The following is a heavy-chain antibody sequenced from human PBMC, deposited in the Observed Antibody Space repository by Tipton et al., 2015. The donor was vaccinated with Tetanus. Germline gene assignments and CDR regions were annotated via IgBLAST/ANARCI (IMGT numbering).Heavy chain of an antibody. V-gene: IGHV1-3*01. CDR2: INAGNGNT. Sequence: QLVQSGAEVKKPGASVKVSCKASGYTFTSYAMHCVRQAVGHRLEWIGSINAGNGNTKYSQKFQGRVTITRDTSASTAYMELSSLRSEDTAVYYCARGDYDFWSGYLVVWGQGTLVTVSS. CDR1: GYTFTSYA. J-gene: IGHJ4*02. D-gene: IGHD3-3*01. CDR3: ARGDYDFWSGYLVV.